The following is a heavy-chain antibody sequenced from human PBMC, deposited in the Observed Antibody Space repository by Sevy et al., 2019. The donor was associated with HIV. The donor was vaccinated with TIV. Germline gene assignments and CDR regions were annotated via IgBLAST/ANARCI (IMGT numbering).Heavy chain of an antibody. J-gene: IGHJ4*02. CDR2: ISDSAYNP. CDR1: GFTFSNYA. V-gene: IGHV3-23*01. D-gene: IGHD5-12*01. Sequence: GGSLRLSCAASGFTFSNYAMSWVRQAPGKGLEWVSGISDSAYNPYYADSVKGRFTISRDNSKNSLYLQMNSLRAEDTAVYYCTKDEAYTVATSYYFDYWGQGTLVTVSS. CDR3: TKDEAYTVATSYYFDY.